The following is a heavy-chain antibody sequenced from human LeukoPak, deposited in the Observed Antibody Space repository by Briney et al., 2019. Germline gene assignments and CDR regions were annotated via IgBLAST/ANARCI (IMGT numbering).Heavy chain of an antibody. J-gene: IGHJ5*02. Sequence: GASVKVSCKASGGTFSSYAISWVRQAPGQGLEWMGGVIPIFGTANYAQKFQGGVTITADESTSTAYMELSSLRSEDTAVYYCAIERQPYCSGGSCYANWSDPWGQGTLVTVSS. CDR2: VIPIFGTA. V-gene: IGHV1-69*13. D-gene: IGHD2-15*01. CDR3: AIERQPYCSGGSCYANWSDP. CDR1: GGTFSSYA.